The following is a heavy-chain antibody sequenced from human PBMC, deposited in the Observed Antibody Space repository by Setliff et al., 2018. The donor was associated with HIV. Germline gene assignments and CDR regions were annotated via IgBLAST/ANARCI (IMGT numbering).Heavy chain of an antibody. V-gene: IGHV2-5*01. CDR3: AHRAILPGYYYMDV. J-gene: IGHJ6*03. Sequence: SGPRWEPTQTLTLTCTLSGFPLKTSGVSGGWIRQPPGKALEWLALINCNDDKYYSPSLKSRLTVTKDTSKNQVVLTMTNMDPVDTATYYCAHRAILPGYYYMDVWGKGTTVTVSS. CDR1: GFPLKTSGVS. CDR2: INCNDDK. D-gene: IGHD2-2*02.